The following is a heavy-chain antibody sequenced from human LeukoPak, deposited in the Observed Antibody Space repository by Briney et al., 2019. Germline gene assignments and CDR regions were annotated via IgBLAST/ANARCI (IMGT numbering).Heavy chain of an antibody. V-gene: IGHV1-69*05. J-gene: IGHJ4*02. D-gene: IGHD5-18*01. CDR1: GRSFRSYA. CDR3: ARDSSAAMALFDY. CDR2: IIPIFGTA. Sequence: GSSVKVSCKASGRSFRSYAISWVRQAPGQGLEWMGRIIPIFGTANYAQKFQGRVTITTDESTSTAYMELSSLRSEDTAVYYCARDSSAAMALFDYWGQGTLVTVSS.